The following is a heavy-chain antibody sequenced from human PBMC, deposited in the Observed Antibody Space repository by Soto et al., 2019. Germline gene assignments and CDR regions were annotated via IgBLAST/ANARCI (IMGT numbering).Heavy chain of an antibody. CDR2: INPNSGGT. D-gene: IGHD3-16*01. CDR3: ARVGGTDPYYYYYYGMDV. CDR1: GYTFTGYY. J-gene: IGHJ6*02. Sequence: QVQLVQSGAEVKKPGASVKVSCEASGYTFTGYYMHWVRQAPGQGLEWMGWINPNSGGTNYAQKFQGWVTMTRDTSISTAYMELSRLRSDDTAVYYCARVGGTDPYYYYYYGMDVWGQGTTVTVSS. V-gene: IGHV1-2*04.